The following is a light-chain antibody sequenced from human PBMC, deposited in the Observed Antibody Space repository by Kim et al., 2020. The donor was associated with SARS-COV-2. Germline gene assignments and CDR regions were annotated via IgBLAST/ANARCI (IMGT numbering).Light chain of an antibody. CDR3: QQYNDWPWT. V-gene: IGKV3-15*01. CDR1: QTISSN. CDR2: GAS. Sequence: EIVTTQSPATLSVSPGEGVTLSCRASQTISSNLGWYQQKPGQAPRLLIYGASTRATGVPARFSGSGSGTEFTLTISSLQSEDFAVYCCQQYNDWPWTFGQGTKVDIK. J-gene: IGKJ1*01.